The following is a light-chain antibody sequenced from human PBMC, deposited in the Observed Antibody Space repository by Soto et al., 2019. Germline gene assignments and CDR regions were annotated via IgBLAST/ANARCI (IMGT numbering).Light chain of an antibody. CDR3: QQYGSSPFT. Sequence: EIVLTQSPGTLSLSPGERASLSCRASQSVSRSYLAWYQQKPGQAPRLLIYGASSRATGILDRFSGSGSGTDFSLTISRLEPEDFAVYYCQQYGSSPFTFGPGTKVEI. CDR1: QSVSRSY. J-gene: IGKJ3*01. V-gene: IGKV3-20*01. CDR2: GAS.